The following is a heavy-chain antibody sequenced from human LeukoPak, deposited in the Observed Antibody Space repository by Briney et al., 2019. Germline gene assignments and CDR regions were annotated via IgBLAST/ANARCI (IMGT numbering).Heavy chain of an antibody. CDR3: ARVKAVAGRRPYYYYGMDV. CDR1: GYTFTSYA. J-gene: IGHJ6*02. Sequence: ASVTVSCTASGYTFTSYAMNWVRQAPGQGLEWMGWINTNTGNPTYAQGFTGRFVFSLDTSVSTAYLQISSLKAEDTAVYYCARVKAVAGRRPYYYYGMDVWGQGTTVTVSS. CDR2: INTNTGNP. V-gene: IGHV7-4-1*02. D-gene: IGHD6-19*01.